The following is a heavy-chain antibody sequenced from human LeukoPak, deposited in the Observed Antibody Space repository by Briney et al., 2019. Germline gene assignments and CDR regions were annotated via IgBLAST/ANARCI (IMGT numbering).Heavy chain of an antibody. CDR1: GFTFSSYG. J-gene: IGHJ5*02. CDR3: ASLLVLPYWFDP. D-gene: IGHD2-15*01. Sequence: GRSLRLSCAASGFTFSSYGMHWVRQAPGKGLEWVAVISYDGSNKYYADSVKGRFTISRDNSKNTLYLQMNSLRAEDTAVYYCASLLVLPYWFDPWGQGTLVTVSS. CDR2: ISYDGSNK. V-gene: IGHV3-30*03.